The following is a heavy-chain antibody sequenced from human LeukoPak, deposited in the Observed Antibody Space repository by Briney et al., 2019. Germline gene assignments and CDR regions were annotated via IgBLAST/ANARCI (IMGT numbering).Heavy chain of an antibody. CDR3: AKSDHRGDGFNYDY. CDR2: ISWDGGVT. D-gene: IGHD5-24*01. Sequence: GGSLRLSCAASGFTFDDHTMHWVRQAPGKGLEWVSLISWDGGVTKYAGSVKGRFTISRGNTKKSLYLQMNSLRTEDTALYYCAKSDHRGDGFNYDYWGQGTLVTVSS. CDR1: GFTFDDHT. V-gene: IGHV3-43*01. J-gene: IGHJ4*02.